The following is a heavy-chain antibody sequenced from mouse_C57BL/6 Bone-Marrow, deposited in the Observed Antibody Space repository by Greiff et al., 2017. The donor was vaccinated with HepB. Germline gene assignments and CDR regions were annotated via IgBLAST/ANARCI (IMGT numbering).Heavy chain of an antibody. Sequence: EVKLVESGGGLVKPGGSLKLSCAASGFTFSDYGMHWVRQAPEKGLEWVAYISSGSSTIYYADTVKGRFTISRDNAKTTLFLQMTSLRSEDTAMYYCASPAYYSKAWFAYWGQGTLVTVSA. CDR2: ISSGSSTI. V-gene: IGHV5-17*01. CDR3: ASPAYYSKAWFAY. J-gene: IGHJ3*01. D-gene: IGHD2-5*01. CDR1: GFTFSDYG.